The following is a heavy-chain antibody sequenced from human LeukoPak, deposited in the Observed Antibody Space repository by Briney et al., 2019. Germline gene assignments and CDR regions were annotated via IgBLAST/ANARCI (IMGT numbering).Heavy chain of an antibody. CDR1: GFTFSTYS. Sequence: GGSLRVSCAASGFTFSTYSMNWVRQAPGKGLEWVSSITGSSYIDYADSLKGRFTISRDNAKNSLYLQINSLRAEDSAVYYCARDPGVLTPYYFDYWGQGTLVTVSS. V-gene: IGHV3-21*01. J-gene: IGHJ4*02. CDR2: ITGSSYI. D-gene: IGHD3-3*01. CDR3: ARDPGVLTPYYFDY.